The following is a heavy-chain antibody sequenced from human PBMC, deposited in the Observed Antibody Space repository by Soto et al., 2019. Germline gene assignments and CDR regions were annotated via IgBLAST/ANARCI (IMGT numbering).Heavy chain of an antibody. CDR2: ISSNSGTI. J-gene: IGHJ4*02. Sequence: GSLRLSCAASGFIFTSYAMNWVRQAPGEGLEWVSYISSNSGTIYYTDSVKGRFAISRDNTKNSLYLQMNSLRDEDTAVYYCARDWYYYGSGSYYPFDYWGQGTLVTVSS. CDR1: GFIFTSYA. V-gene: IGHV3-48*02. CDR3: ARDWYYYGSGSYYPFDY. D-gene: IGHD3-10*01.